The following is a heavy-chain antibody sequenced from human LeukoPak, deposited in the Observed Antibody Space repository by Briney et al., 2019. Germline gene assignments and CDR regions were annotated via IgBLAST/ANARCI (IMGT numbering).Heavy chain of an antibody. CDR3: ARVHVNSGYYFGDAFDI. CDR2: IYHSGST. Sequence: PSETLSLTCTVSGYSITRGSYWGWIRQPPGKGLEWIANIYHSGSTYYNPSLKSRVTMSVDTSKNQFSLKLSSVTAADTAIYYCARVHVNSGYYFGDAFDIWGQGTMVTVSS. D-gene: IGHD3-22*01. V-gene: IGHV4-38-2*02. J-gene: IGHJ3*02. CDR1: GYSITRGSY.